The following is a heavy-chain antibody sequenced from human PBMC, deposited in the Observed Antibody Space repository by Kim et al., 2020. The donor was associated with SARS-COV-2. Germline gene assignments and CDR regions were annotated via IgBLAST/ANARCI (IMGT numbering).Heavy chain of an antibody. J-gene: IGHJ3*02. D-gene: IGHD3-10*01. CDR3: AFVTMVRGAPGAFDI. CDR1: GGSISSGDYY. V-gene: IGHV4-30-4*01. Sequence: SETLSLTCTVSGGSISSGDYYWSWIRQPPGKGLEWIGYSYYSGSTYSNPSLKRRVTITVDTSKNQFSLKLSSVPAADTAVYYCAFVTMVRGAPGAFDIWGQGTMVTVSS. CDR2: SYYSGST.